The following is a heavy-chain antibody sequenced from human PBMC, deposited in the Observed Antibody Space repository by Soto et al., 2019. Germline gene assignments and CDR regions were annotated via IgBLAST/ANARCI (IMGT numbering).Heavy chain of an antibody. V-gene: IGHV3-23*01. Sequence: GGILRLSRAGAGFTFSNYAMSWVRQAPGKGMARVSAISSSGSSTYYAYAVKGRFTISRDNSKDTLYLQMNSLRAEDTALDAYAKAPVIAGGSSDHWGQGTLVTVSS. CDR3: AKAPVIAGGSSDH. CDR2: ISSSGSST. CDR1: GFTFSNYA. J-gene: IGHJ4*02. D-gene: IGHD2-15*01.